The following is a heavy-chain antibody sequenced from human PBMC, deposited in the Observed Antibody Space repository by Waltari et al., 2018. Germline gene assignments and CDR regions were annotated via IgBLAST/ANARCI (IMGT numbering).Heavy chain of an antibody. Sequence: EVQLVESGGGLVKPGGSLRLSCIASGFDFKTAWMSWVRQAPGKGLEWVGRIKSRGDGGTTDDAALGAGRFFISRNDSEDTLYLQMNSLQTDDTALYFCATGYSSSWDDTFDIWGLGTRVTVSS. J-gene: IGHJ3*02. CDR1: GFDFKTAW. CDR3: ATGYSSSWDDTFDI. CDR2: IKSRGDGGTT. V-gene: IGHV3-15*01. D-gene: IGHD6-13*01.